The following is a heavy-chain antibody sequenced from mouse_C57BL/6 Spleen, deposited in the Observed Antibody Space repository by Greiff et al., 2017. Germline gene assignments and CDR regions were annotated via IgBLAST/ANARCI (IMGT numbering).Heavy chain of an antibody. CDR1: GYTFTSYW. D-gene: IGHD2-10*02. CDR3: ARPGYGNYVPYWYFGV. V-gene: IGHV1-64*01. Sequence: QVQLQQPGAELVKPGASVKLSCKASGYTFTSYWMHWVKQRPGQGLEWIGMIHPNSGSTNYNEKFKSKATLTVDKSSSTAYMQLSSLTSEDSAVYYCARPGYGNYVPYWYFGVWGTGTTVTVSS. J-gene: IGHJ1*03. CDR2: IHPNSGST.